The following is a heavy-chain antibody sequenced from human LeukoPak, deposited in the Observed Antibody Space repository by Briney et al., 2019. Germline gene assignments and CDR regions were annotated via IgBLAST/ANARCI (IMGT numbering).Heavy chain of an antibody. D-gene: IGHD3-16*02. CDR2: ISGSGGST. Sequence: TGGSLRLSCAASGFTFSSYAMNWVRQAPGKGLEWVSAISGSGGSTYYADSVKGRFTISRDNSKNTLYLQMNSLRAEDTAVYYCAKDEGDYVWGSYRHDAFDIWGQGTMVTVSS. J-gene: IGHJ3*02. CDR3: AKDEGDYVWGSYRHDAFDI. V-gene: IGHV3-23*01. CDR1: GFTFSSYA.